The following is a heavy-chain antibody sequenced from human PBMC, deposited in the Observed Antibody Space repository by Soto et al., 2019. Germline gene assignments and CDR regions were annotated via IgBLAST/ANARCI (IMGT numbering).Heavy chain of an antibody. CDR1: GFTFSSYA. CDR3: AKARAQYYDFWSGYPVDY. J-gene: IGHJ4*02. CDR2: ISGSGGSS. V-gene: IGHV3-23*01. Sequence: GGSLRLSCAASGFTFSSYAMSWVRQAPGKGLEWVSAISGSGGSSYYADSVKGRFTISRDNSKNTLYLQMNSLRAEDTAVYYCAKARAQYYDFWSGYPVDYWGQGT. D-gene: IGHD3-3*01.